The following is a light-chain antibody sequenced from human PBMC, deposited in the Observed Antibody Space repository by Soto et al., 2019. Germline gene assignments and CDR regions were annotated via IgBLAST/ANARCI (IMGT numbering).Light chain of an antibody. J-gene: IGKJ2*01. CDR1: QSISSVY. Sequence: EIVLTQSPGTLSLSPGERATLSCRASQSISSVYLAWYQQKPGQAPRLLIYGASTMATGIPDRFSGSGSGTDFPLTISRLEPEDFAVYYCQQYGSSRSYTFGQGTNVELK. CDR3: QQYGSSRSYT. CDR2: GAS. V-gene: IGKV3-20*01.